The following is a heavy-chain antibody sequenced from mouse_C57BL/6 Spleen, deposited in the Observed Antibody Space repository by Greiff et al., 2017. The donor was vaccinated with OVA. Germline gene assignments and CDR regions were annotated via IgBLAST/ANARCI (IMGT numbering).Heavy chain of an antibody. CDR2: IYPGGGYT. Sequence: QVQLQQSGAELVRPGTSVKMSCKASGYTFTNYWIGWAKQRPGHGLEWIGDIYPGGGYTNYTEKFKGKATLTADKSSSTAYMQFSSLTSEDSAIDYCARSGGYDGEFAYWGQGTLVTVSA. V-gene: IGHV1-63*01. J-gene: IGHJ3*01. CDR3: ARSGGYDGEFAY. D-gene: IGHD2-2*01. CDR1: GYTFTNYW.